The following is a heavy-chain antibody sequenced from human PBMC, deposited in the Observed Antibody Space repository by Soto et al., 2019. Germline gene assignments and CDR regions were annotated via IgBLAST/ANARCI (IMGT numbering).Heavy chain of an antibody. CDR2: INHSGST. Sequence: QVQLQQWGAGLLKPSETLSLTCAVYGGSFTDYYWTWIRQPPGKGLEWIGEINHSGSTNYNPSLKNRVTISLDTSKNQFSLKVNSVTAADTAVYFCSKVRARLVSHAFDFWGQGTLVTVSS. D-gene: IGHD3-16*02. CDR1: GGSFTDYY. V-gene: IGHV4-34*01. J-gene: IGHJ3*01. CDR3: SKVRARLVSHAFDF.